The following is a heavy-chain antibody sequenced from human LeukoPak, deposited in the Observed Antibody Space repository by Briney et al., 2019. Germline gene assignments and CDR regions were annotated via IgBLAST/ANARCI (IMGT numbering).Heavy chain of an antibody. V-gene: IGHV3-74*01. CDR3: AKGVGGFDY. CDR1: GFTFSSYW. J-gene: IGHJ4*02. CDR2: IKGDERST. D-gene: IGHD2-2*01. Sequence: GGSLRLSCAASGFTFSSYWLHWVRQAPGKGLVWVSRIKGDERSTNYADSVKGRFTISRDNAKNTVYLEMNSQRAEDTAVYYCAKGVGGFDYWGQGTLVTVSS.